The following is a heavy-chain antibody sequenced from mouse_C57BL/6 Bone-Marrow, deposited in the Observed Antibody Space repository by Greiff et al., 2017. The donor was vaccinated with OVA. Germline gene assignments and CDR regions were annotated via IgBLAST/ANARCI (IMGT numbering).Heavy chain of an antibody. CDR1: GYTFTSYW. CDR2: IDPSDSYT. J-gene: IGHJ2*01. CDR3: ARGDCDDY. V-gene: IGHV1-59*01. Sequence: QVHVKQPGAELVRPGTSVKLSCKASGYTFTSYWMHWVKQRPGQGLEWIGVIDPSDSYTNYNQKFKGKATLTVDTSSSTAYMQLSSLTSEDSAVYYCARGDCDDYWGQGTTLTVSS.